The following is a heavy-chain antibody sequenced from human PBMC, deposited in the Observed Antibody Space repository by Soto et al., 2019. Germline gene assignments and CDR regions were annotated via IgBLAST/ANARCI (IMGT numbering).Heavy chain of an antibody. CDR2: IYYSGST. D-gene: IGHD6-13*01. V-gene: IGHV4-39*01. Sequence: SETLSLTCTVSGGSISSSSYYWGWIRQPPGKGLEWVGSIYYSGSTYYNPSLKSRVTISVDTSKNQFSLKLSSVTAADTAVYYCARHMSSSWYYYYGMDVWGQGTTVTVSS. J-gene: IGHJ6*02. CDR3: ARHMSSSWYYYYGMDV. CDR1: GGSISSSSYY.